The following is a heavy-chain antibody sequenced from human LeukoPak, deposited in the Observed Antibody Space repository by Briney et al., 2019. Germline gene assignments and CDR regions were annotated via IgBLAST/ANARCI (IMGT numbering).Heavy chain of an antibody. CDR3: ARDRYYDSSGYSPPSEVVDY. CDR1: GFTFSSYS. CDR2: ISGSSSTI. J-gene: IGHJ4*02. Sequence: GGSLRLSCAASGFTFSSYSMIWVRQAPGKGLEWISYISGSSSTIYYADSVKGRFTISRDNAKNSLYLQMNSLRDEDTAVHYCARDRYYDSSGYSPPSEVVDYWGQGTLVTVSS. V-gene: IGHV3-48*02. D-gene: IGHD3-22*01.